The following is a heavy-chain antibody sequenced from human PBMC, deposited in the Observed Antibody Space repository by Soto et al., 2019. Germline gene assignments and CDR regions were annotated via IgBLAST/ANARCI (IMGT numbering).Heavy chain of an antibody. CDR1: GFILNNYA. CDR2: IGGTDGDSDGVP. Sequence: ESGGALVQPGGSLRLSCVASGFILNNYAMSRVRQAPGKGLEWVSTIGGTDGDSDGVPWYEDSVKGRFTISRDSSANTLFLHMDNLRADVSALYYCVKRGRNWGAFDFWGQGTTVVVSS. CDR3: VKRGRNWGAFDF. V-gene: IGHV3-23*01. J-gene: IGHJ3*01. D-gene: IGHD7-27*01.